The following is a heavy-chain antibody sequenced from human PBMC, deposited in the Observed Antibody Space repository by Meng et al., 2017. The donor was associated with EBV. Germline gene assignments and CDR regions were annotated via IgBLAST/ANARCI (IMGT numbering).Heavy chain of an antibody. CDR1: GYSFIGYY. Sequence: GHLRGEAEKRAVPVKVSCKGSGYSFIGYYVHWVRRAPGGGLGWTGRNSPNSVGTNYAQKFQGRVTMTRDTSISTAYMELCRLRSDDTAVYYCARVGIAVAGTGDYWGQGTLVTVSS. D-gene: IGHD6-19*01. CDR3: ARVGIAVAGTGDY. CDR2: NSPNSVGT. J-gene: IGHJ4*02. V-gene: IGHV1-2*06.